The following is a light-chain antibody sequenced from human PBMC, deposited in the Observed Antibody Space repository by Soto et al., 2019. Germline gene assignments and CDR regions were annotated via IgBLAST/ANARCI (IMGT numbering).Light chain of an antibody. CDR2: DNN. CDR3: GTWDSSLSDVV. Sequence: QAVVTQPPSVSTAPGQKVTISCSGNSSNIGSQYVSWYQQLPGTAPKLLIYDNNKRPSGIPDRFSGSKSGTSATLGITGLQTGDEADYYCGTWDSSLSDVVFGGGTQLTVL. CDR1: SSNIGSQY. V-gene: IGLV1-51*01. J-gene: IGLJ2*01.